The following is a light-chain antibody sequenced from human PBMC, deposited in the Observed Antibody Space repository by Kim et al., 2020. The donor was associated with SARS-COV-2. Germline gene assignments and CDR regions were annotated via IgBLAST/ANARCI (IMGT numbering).Light chain of an antibody. V-gene: IGLV3-21*04. CDR1: NIATKS. Sequence: SYELTQPPSVSVAPRKTATITCGGNNIATKSVHWYQQRPGQAPVLVIYYDSDRPSGIPERFSGSNSGNTATLTISRVEAGDEADYYCQVWDASRDHPIFG. J-gene: IGLJ1*01. CDR2: YDS. CDR3: QVWDASRDHPI.